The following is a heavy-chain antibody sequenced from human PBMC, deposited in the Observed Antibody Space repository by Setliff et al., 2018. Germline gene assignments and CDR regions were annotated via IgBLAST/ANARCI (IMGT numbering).Heavy chain of an antibody. CDR1: GFSLTTSGTC. CDR3: ARSRYELPHYYFDY. D-gene: IGHD1-7*01. J-gene: IGHJ4*02. CDR2: IDWDGDK. Sequence: SGPTLVNPTQTLTLTCTFSGFSLTTSGTCVTWIRQPPGKALERLARIDWDGDKYYNTSLRTRLTLSKDTSKNQVFLTMTNMDPVDTATYYCARSRYELPHYYFDYWGQGILVTV. V-gene: IGHV2-70*11.